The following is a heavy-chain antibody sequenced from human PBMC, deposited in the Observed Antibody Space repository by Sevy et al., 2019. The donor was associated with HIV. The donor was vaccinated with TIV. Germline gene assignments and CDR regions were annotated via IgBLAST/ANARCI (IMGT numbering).Heavy chain of an antibody. D-gene: IGHD3-10*01. CDR2: ISWNCGSI. CDR3: AKSYFGSGTSYGMDL. V-gene: IGHV3-9*01. CDR1: GFTFDDYA. Sequence: GGSLRLSCAASGFTFDDYAMHWVRQAPGKGLEWVSGISWNCGSIGYADSVKGRFTISRDNAKNSLDLQLNSLRADDAAIYYCAKSYFGSGTSYGMDLWGRGTTVTVSS. J-gene: IGHJ6*02.